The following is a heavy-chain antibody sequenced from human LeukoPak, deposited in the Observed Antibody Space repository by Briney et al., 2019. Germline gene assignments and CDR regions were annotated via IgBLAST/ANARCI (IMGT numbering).Heavy chain of an antibody. CDR3: ARRDFDSSGYLSFYFDY. D-gene: IGHD3-22*01. CDR1: GYSIRSGYH. CDR2: IYQSGST. Sequence: TSETLSLTCAVSGYSIRSGYHWSWIRQPPGKGQEWIGSIYQSGSTYYNPSLKSRVTISVDTSKNQFSLNLSSVTAADSAVYYCARRDFDSSGYLSFYFDYWGQGALVTVSS. V-gene: IGHV4-38-2*01. J-gene: IGHJ4*02.